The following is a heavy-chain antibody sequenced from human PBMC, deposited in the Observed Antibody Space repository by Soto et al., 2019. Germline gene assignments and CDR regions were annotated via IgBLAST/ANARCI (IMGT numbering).Heavy chain of an antibody. CDR1: GFTFSSYD. Sequence: EVQLVESGGGLVQPGGSLRLSCAASGFTFSSYDMHWVRQATGKGLEWVSAIGTAGDTYYPGSVKGRFTISRENAKNSLYLQMNILRAGDTAVYYCARGHTTPYGDYVLDYWGQGTLVTVSS. J-gene: IGHJ4*02. V-gene: IGHV3-13*01. D-gene: IGHD4-17*01. CDR3: ARGHTTPYGDYVLDY. CDR2: IGTAGDT.